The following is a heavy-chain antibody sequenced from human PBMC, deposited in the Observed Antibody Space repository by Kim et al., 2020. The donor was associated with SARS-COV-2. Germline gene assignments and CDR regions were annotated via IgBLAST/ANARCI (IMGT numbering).Heavy chain of an antibody. CDR3: AKTAGARADYYYYGMDV. V-gene: IGHV3-23*01. CDR2: ISGSGGST. J-gene: IGHJ6*02. Sequence: GGSLRLSCAASGFTFSSYAMSWVRQAPGKGLEWVSAISGSGGSTYYADSVKGRFTISRDNSKNTLYLQMNSLRAEDTAVYYCAKTAGARADYYYYGMDVWGQGTTVTVSS. CDR1: GFTFSSYA. D-gene: IGHD1-26*01.